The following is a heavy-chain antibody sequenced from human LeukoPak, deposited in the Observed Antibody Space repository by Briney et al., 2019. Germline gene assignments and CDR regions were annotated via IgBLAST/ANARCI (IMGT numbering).Heavy chain of an antibody. J-gene: IGHJ4*02. Sequence: PGGPLRLSCAASGFTVSSNYMSWVRQAPGKGLEWVSVIYSGGSTYYADSVKGRFTISRDNSKNTLYLQMNSLRAEDTAVYYCARDVSGRGDFDYWGQGTLVTVSS. CDR2: IYSGGST. D-gene: IGHD1-26*01. CDR3: ARDVSGRGDFDY. CDR1: GFTVSSNY. V-gene: IGHV3-53*01.